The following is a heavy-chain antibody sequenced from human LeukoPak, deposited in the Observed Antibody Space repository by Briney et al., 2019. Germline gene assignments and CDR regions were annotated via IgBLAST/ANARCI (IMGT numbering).Heavy chain of an antibody. CDR1: GFTFSIYG. Sequence: GGSLRLSCAASGFTFSIYGMHWVPHPPGKGLEWVAFIRYDGSNKYYADSVKGRFTISRDNSKNTLYLQMNSLRAEDTAVYYCAKDPRGYSYGLFDYWGQGTLVTVSS. D-gene: IGHD5-18*01. V-gene: IGHV3-30*02. CDR2: IRYDGSNK. CDR3: AKDPRGYSYGLFDY. J-gene: IGHJ4*02.